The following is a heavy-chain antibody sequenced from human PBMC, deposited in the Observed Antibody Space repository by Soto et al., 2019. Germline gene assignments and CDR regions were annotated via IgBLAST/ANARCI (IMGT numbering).Heavy chain of an antibody. CDR3: ARESSSTRANWFDP. CDR2: IGSSGSPI. D-gene: IGHD2-2*01. CDR1: GFTFSAYY. V-gene: IGHV3-11*01. J-gene: IGHJ5*02. Sequence: GVSLRLSCVASGFTFSAYYMTWIRQAPGKGLEWVSYIGSSGSPIYHADSVKGRFTISRDNAKNSLFLQMNSLRAEDTAVYYCARESSSTRANWFDPWGQGTLVTVSS.